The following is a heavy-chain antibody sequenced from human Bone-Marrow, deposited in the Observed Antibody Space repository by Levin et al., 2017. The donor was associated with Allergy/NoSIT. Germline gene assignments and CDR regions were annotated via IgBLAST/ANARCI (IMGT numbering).Heavy chain of an antibody. V-gene: IGHV3-48*04. CDR1: GFTLKTYS. D-gene: IGHD3-10*01. CDR2: ISRSSGTI. CDR3: ARGISMVEVLSIDAFDI. Sequence: GESLKISCAASGFTLKTYSMNWVRQAPGKGLEWVSYISRSSGTIFYADSVKGRFTISRDNAKNSLFLQMNRLRAEDTALYYCARGISMVEVLSIDAFDIWGQGTLVTVSS. J-gene: IGHJ3*02.